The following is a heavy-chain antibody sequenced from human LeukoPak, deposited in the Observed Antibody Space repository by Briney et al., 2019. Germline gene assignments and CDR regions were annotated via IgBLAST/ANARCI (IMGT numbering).Heavy chain of an antibody. V-gene: IGHV4-34*01. CDR1: GGSFSGYY. D-gene: IGHD2-15*01. CDR2: INHSGST. CDR3: ARGGRVVGFDY. Sequence: SETLSLTCAVYGGSFSGYYWSWIRRPPGKGLEWIGEINHSGSTNYNPSLKSRVTISVDTSKNQFSLKLSSVTAADTAVYYCARGGRVVGFDYWGQGTLVTVSS. J-gene: IGHJ4*02.